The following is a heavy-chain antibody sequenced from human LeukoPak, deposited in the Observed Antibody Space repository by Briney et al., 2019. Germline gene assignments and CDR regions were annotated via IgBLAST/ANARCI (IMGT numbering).Heavy chain of an antibody. CDR1: GGTFSSYA. Sequence: SVKASCKASGGTFSSYAISWVRQAPCQGLEWMGRIISILGIANYAQKFQGRVTITADKSTSTAYMELSTLRSEDTAVYYCAIPHWFDPWGQGTLVTVSS. J-gene: IGHJ5*02. CDR3: AIPHWFDP. CDR2: IISILGIA. V-gene: IGHV1-69*04.